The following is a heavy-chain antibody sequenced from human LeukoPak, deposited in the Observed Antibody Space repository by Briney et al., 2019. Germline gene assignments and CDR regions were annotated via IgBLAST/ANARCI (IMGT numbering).Heavy chain of an antibody. J-gene: IGHJ3*02. CDR1: GGSISSYY. D-gene: IGHD2-2*02. Sequence: PSETLSLTCTVSGGSISSYYWSWIRQPPGKGLEWIGYIYYSGSTNYNPSLKSRVTISVDTSKNQFPLKLSSVTAADTAVYYCARTSVPAAIRRGGEGAFDIWGQGTMVTVSS. CDR3: ARTSVPAAIRRGGEGAFDI. V-gene: IGHV4-59*01. CDR2: IYYSGST.